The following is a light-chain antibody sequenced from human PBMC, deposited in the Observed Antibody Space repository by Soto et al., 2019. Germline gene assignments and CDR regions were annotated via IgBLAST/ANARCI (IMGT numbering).Light chain of an antibody. J-gene: IGLJ2*01. Sequence: QSVLTQPPSVSGAPGQRVTISCTGSSSNIGAGYDVHWYQQLPGTAPKLLIYGNSNRPSGVPDRFSGSKSGTSASLAITGLQAEDEADYYCQSYDSSLRGSRYVVFGGGTKL. V-gene: IGLV1-40*01. CDR1: SSNIGAGYD. CDR3: QSYDSSLRGSRYVV. CDR2: GNS.